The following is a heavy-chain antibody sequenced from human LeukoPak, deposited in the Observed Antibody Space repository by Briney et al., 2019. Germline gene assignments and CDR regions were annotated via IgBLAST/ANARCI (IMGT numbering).Heavy chain of an antibody. V-gene: IGHV1-69*13. CDR1: GGTFSSYA. Sequence: SVKVSCKASGGTFSSYAISWVRQAPGQGLEWMGGIIPIFGTANYAQKFQGRVTITADESTSTAYMELSSLRSEDTAVYYCARAPQYYDSSGYYHSRVYYYYMDVWGKGTTVTVSS. CDR3: ARAPQYYDSSGYYHSRVYYYYMDV. D-gene: IGHD3-22*01. J-gene: IGHJ6*03. CDR2: IIPIFGTA.